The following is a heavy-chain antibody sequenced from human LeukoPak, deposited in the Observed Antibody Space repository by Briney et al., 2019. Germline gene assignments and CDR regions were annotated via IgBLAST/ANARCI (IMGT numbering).Heavy chain of an antibody. CDR1: GYTFTGYY. D-gene: IGHD2-15*01. CDR2: INPNSGGT. V-gene: IGHV1-2*02. CDR3: ARSRYCSGGSCYFNDY. Sequence: VASVKVSCKASGYTFTGYYMHWVRQAPGQGLEWMGWINPNSGGTNYAQKFQGRVTMTRDTSISTAYIELSRLRSDDTAVYYCARSRYCSGGSCYFNDYWGQGTLVTVSS. J-gene: IGHJ4*02.